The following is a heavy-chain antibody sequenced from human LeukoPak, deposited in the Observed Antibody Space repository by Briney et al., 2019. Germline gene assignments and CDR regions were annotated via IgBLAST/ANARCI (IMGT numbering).Heavy chain of an antibody. Sequence: GGSLRLSCAASGFTFSTYAMHWVRQAPGKGLEWVAVISNDGSNKYYADSVKGRITISRDNSKNTLYLQMNSLRAEDTAVYYCATYSSLNRREFQFWGQGTLLTVSS. CDR1: GFTFSTYA. J-gene: IGHJ1*01. V-gene: IGHV3-30-3*01. CDR3: ATYSSLNRREFQF. CDR2: ISNDGSNK. D-gene: IGHD3-22*01.